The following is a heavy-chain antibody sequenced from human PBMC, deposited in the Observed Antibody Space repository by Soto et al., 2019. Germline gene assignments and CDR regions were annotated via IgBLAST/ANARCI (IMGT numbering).Heavy chain of an antibody. V-gene: IGHV3-30-3*01. D-gene: IGHD3-9*01. CDR2: ISYDGSNK. CDR3: ARRSVLTGSSRHYSYGMDV. Sequence: GGSLRLSCAVSGFIFSSYAMNWVRQAPGKGLGRLAVISYDGSNKYYADSVKGRFTISRDDSMNTLSLQLNSLRTEDTAVDYCARRSVLTGSSRHYSYGMDVWGRVTTVTVSS. J-gene: IGHJ6*02. CDR1: GFIFSSYA.